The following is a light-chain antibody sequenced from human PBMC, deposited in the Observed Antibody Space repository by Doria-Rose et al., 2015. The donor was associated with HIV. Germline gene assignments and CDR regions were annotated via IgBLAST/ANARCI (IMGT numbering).Light chain of an antibody. CDR3: QQYYDTPS. J-gene: IGKJ3*01. V-gene: IGKV4-1*01. CDR2: WAS. CDR1: QGLLYTSKNY. Sequence: TQSPESLGMSLGERATLNCKYNQGLLYTSKNYLAWYQQKPGQPPKLLIYWASTRQSGVPARFSGSGSGTDFTLTISSLEAEDVAVYYCQQYYDTPSFGPGTTVDIK.